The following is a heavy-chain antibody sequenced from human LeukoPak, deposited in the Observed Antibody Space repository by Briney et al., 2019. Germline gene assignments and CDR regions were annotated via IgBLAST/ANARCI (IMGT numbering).Heavy chain of an antibody. CDR3: AREAPGPPPPGGTMIVVGSVDY. CDR2: ISAYNGNT. Sequence: ASVKVSCKASGYTFTSYGISWVRQAPGQGLEWMGWISAYNGNTNYAQKLQGRVTMTTDTSTSTAYKEPRSLRSDDSAVYYCAREAPGPPPPGGTMIVVGSVDYWGQGTLVTVSS. V-gene: IGHV1-18*01. CDR1: GYTFTSYG. J-gene: IGHJ4*02. D-gene: IGHD3-22*01.